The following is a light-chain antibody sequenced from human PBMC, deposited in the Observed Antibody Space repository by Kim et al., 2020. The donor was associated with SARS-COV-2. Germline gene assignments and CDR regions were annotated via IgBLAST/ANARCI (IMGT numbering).Light chain of an antibody. CDR1: SGSIASNY. J-gene: IGLJ3*02. V-gene: IGLV6-57*02. Sequence: NFMLTQPHSVSESPGKTVTISCTGSSGSIASNYVQWYQQRPGSAPITLIYEGEQRPSGVPDRFSGSIDRSSNSASLAISGLKTEDEADYYCQSYDADSRWVFGGGTQLTVL. CDR3: QSYDADSRWV. CDR2: EGE.